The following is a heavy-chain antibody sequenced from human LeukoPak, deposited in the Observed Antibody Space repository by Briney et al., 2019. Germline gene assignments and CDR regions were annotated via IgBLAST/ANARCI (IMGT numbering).Heavy chain of an antibody. V-gene: IGHV3-21*01. J-gene: IGHJ4*02. D-gene: IGHD3-10*01. CDR1: GFTFNSYT. Sequence: PGGSLRLSCAASGFTFNSYTMSWVRAAPGRRLEWVSSISSSGNYIFHADSVKGRFTISRDDAQNSVYLQMNSLKDEDTAVDYCARSRSSSPYDKNLNFWGQGTLVIVSS. CDR2: ISSSGNYI. CDR3: ARSRSSSPYDKNLNF.